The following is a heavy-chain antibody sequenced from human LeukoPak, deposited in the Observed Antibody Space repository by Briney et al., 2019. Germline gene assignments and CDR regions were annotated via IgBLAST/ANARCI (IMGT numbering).Heavy chain of an antibody. CDR2: IYTSGSI. Sequence: KTSETLSLTCTVSGGSISSYYWSWIRQPAGKGLEWIGRIYTSGSITYNPSLKSRVSMSVDTSKNQFSLKLSSVTAADTAVYYCARDRDVDDFDSWGHGTLVTVSS. V-gene: IGHV4-4*07. J-gene: IGHJ4*01. CDR1: GGSISSYY. D-gene: IGHD2-15*01. CDR3: ARDRDVDDFDS.